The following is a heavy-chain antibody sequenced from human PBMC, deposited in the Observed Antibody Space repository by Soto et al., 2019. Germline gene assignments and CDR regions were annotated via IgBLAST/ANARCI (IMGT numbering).Heavy chain of an antibody. CDR3: AKDLVVLGPGPIDY. Sequence: QVQLVESGGGVVQPGRSLRLSCAASGFTFSSYAMHWVRQAPGKALEWVAVISYDGSNKYYADSVKGRFTISRDNSKNTLYLQMKSLRAEDTAVYYCAKDLVVLGPGPIDYWGQGTLVTVSS. V-gene: IGHV3-30-3*01. J-gene: IGHJ4*02. CDR1: GFTFSSYA. D-gene: IGHD2-2*01. CDR2: ISYDGSNK.